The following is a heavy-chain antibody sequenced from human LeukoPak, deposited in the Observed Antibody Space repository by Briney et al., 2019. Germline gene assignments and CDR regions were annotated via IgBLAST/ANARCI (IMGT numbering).Heavy chain of an antibody. J-gene: IGHJ6*02. CDR1: GFTFSSYW. CDR2: ISYDGSNK. Sequence: GGSLRLSCAASGFTFSSYWMHWVRQAPGKGLEWVAVISYDGSNKYYADSVKGRFTISSDNSKNTLYLQMNSLRAEDTAVYYCARDRPDSPHYYGMDVWGQGTTVTVSS. D-gene: IGHD3-22*01. V-gene: IGHV3-30-3*01. CDR3: ARDRPDSPHYYGMDV.